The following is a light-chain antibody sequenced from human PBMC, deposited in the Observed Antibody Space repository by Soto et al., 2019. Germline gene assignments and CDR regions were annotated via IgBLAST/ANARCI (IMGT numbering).Light chain of an antibody. Sequence: QSVLTQPRSVSGSPGQSVTISCTGTSSDVGGYNYVSWYQQHPGKAPKLMIYDVSKRPSGVPDRFSGSKSGNTASLTISGLQAEDEADYYCSSYTTSTSFILFGGGTKVTVL. V-gene: IGLV2-11*01. CDR3: SSYTTSTSFIL. CDR2: DVS. CDR1: SSDVGGYNY. J-gene: IGLJ2*01.